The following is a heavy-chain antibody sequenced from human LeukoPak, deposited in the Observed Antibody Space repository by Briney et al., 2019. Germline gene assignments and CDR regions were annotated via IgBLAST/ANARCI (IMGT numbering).Heavy chain of an antibody. CDR2: INPNSGAT. CDR1: GYTFTDYF. D-gene: IGHD6-13*01. Sequence: ASVKASCKASGYTFTDYFIHWIRQAPGQGLEWMGWINPNSGATSYAQKFQGRVTMTRDTSINTGNMELTGLRFDDTAVYYCARELSAVGRWGAFDMWGQGTMVTVSS. V-gene: IGHV1-2*02. J-gene: IGHJ3*02. CDR3: ARELSAVGRWGAFDM.